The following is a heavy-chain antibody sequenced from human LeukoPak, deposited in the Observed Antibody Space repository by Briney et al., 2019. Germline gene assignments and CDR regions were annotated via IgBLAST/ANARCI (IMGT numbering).Heavy chain of an antibody. CDR1: GGTFSSYA. Sequence: GASVKVSCKASGGTFSSYAISWVRQAPGQGLEWMGGIIPIFGTANYAQKFQGRVTITADESTSTAYMELSSLRSEDTAVYYCARGSVVRGVIITPTGAWGQGTLVTVSS. J-gene: IGHJ5*02. D-gene: IGHD3-10*01. V-gene: IGHV1-69*01. CDR2: IIPIFGTA. CDR3: ARGSVVRGVIITPTGA.